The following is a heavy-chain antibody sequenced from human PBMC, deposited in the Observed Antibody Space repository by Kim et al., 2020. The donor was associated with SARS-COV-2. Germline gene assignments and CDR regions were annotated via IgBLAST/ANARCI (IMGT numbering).Heavy chain of an antibody. CDR1: GFTVSSNY. D-gene: IGHD4-17*01. CDR3: ARAPSRTTVTHYYYYGMDV. V-gene: IGHV3-53*01. J-gene: IGHJ6*02. Sequence: GGSLRLSCAASGFTVSSNYMSWVRQAPGKGLEWVSVIYSGGSTYYADSVKGRFTISRDNSKNTLYLQMNSLRAEDTAVYYCARAPSRTTVTHYYYYGMDVWGQGTTVTVSS. CDR2: IYSGGST.